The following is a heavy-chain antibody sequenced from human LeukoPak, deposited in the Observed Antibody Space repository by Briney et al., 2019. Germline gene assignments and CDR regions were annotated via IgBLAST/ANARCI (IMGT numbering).Heavy chain of an antibody. J-gene: IGHJ4*02. CDR1: GGSISSYY. CDR2: IYYSGSA. CDR3: ARARAGQSGVGATPATIDY. D-gene: IGHD1-26*01. V-gene: IGHV4-59*01. Sequence: SETLSLTCTVSGGSISSYYWSWIRQPPGKGLEWIGYIYYSGSANYNPSLKSRVTISVDTSKNQFSLKLSSVTAADTAVYYCARARAGQSGVGATPATIDYWGQGTLVTVSS.